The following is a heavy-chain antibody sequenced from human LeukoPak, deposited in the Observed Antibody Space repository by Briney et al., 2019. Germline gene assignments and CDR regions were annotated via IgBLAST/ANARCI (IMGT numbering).Heavy chain of an antibody. CDR3: AIGSEGIAAAGLDY. CDR2: IYPGDSDT. CDR1: GYSFTSYW. Sequence: GASLQISCQGSGYSFTSYWIGWVRQLPGKGLEWMGIIYPGDSDTRYSPSFQGQVTISADKSISTACLQWSSLKASDTAMYYCAIGSEGIAAAGLDYWGQGTLVTVSS. V-gene: IGHV5-51*01. J-gene: IGHJ4*02. D-gene: IGHD6-13*01.